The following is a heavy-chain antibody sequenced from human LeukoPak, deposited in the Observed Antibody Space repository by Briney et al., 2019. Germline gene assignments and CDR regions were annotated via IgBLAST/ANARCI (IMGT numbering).Heavy chain of an antibody. CDR3: ARALSNYDYVWGSYRPNWFDP. V-gene: IGHV1-69*06. J-gene: IGHJ5*02. CDR2: IIPIFGTA. Sequence: ASVKVSCKASVGTFSSYAISWVRQAPGQGLEWMGGIIPIFGTANYAQKFQGRVTITADKSTSTAYMELSSLRSGDTAVYYCARALSNYDYVWGSYRPNWFDPWGQGTLVTVSS. D-gene: IGHD3-16*02. CDR1: VGTFSSYA.